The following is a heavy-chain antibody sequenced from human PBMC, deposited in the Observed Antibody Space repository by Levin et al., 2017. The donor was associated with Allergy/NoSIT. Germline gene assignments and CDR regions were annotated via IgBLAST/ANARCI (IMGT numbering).Heavy chain of an antibody. CDR2: VSYDGSNK. J-gene: IGHJ6*02. V-gene: IGHV3-30*04. Sequence: GASVKVSCAASGFTFSSYAGHWVRQAPGKGLEWVAVVSYDGSNKHYADFVEGRFTISRDKSKNTLFLQMNSLRTEDTAVYYCVRDGGYSGYDGPGMDVWGLGTRVTVSS. CDR3: VRDGGYSGYDGPGMDV. CDR1: GFTFSSYA. D-gene: IGHD5-12*01.